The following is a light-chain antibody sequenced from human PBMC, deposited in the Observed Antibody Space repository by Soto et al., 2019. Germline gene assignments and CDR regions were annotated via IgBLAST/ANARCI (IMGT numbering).Light chain of an antibody. CDR2: TAS. CDR1: QGIDNW. J-gene: IGKJ5*01. V-gene: IGKV1-12*01. Sequence: DIQMTQSPSSVSASVGDRVTITCRASQGIDNWLAWYQQKPGKAPKLLIYTASSLQSGVPSRFSGRGSGTDFTLTISSLQPEDFATYSCQQGYSFPVTFGQGTRLEIK. CDR3: QQGYSFPVT.